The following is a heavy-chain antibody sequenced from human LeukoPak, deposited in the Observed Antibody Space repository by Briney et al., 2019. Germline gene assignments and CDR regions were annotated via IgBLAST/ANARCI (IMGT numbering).Heavy chain of an antibody. Sequence: SETLSLTCTVSGGSISSSSYYWGWIRQPPGKGLEWIGYIHYSGSTYCNPSLKSRVTISVDTSKNQFSLKLSSVTAADTAMYYCASHPRSYDSSGYYWDYWGQGTLVTVSS. CDR3: ASHPRSYDSSGYYWDY. D-gene: IGHD3-22*01. CDR2: IHYSGST. CDR1: GGSISSSSYY. J-gene: IGHJ4*02. V-gene: IGHV4-30-4*08.